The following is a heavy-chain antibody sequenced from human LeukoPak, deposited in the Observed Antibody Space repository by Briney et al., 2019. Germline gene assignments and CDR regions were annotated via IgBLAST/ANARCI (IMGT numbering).Heavy chain of an antibody. V-gene: IGHV4-59*01. Sequence: SETLSLTCTASGGSISSYYWSWIRQPPGKGLEWIGYNYYSGSTNYNPSLKSRVTISVDTSKNQFSLKLSSVTAADTAVYYCARVRDGYNVVFDYWGQGTLVTVSS. J-gene: IGHJ4*02. D-gene: IGHD5-24*01. CDR1: GGSISSYY. CDR2: NYYSGST. CDR3: ARVRDGYNVVFDY.